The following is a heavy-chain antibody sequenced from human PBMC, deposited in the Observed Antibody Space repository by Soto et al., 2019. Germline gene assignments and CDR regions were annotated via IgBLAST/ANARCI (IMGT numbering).Heavy chain of an antibody. V-gene: IGHV3-23*01. CDR1: GFTFSSYA. J-gene: IGHJ4*02. D-gene: IGHD2-15*01. CDR2: ISGSGGST. Sequence: EVQLLESGGGLVQPGGSLRLSCAASGFTFSSYAMSWVRQAPGKGLEWVSAISGSGGSTYYADSVKGRFTISRDNSKNTLYLQMNSPRAEDTAVYYCAIAHCSGGSCYYFDYWGQGTLVTVPS. CDR3: AIAHCSGGSCYYFDY.